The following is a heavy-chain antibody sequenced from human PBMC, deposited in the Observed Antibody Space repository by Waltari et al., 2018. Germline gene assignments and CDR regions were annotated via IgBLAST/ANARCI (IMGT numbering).Heavy chain of an antibody. Sequence: QVQLHESGPGLVRPSGTLSLTCSVSGGSVRTNNWWSWVRQFPGKGLEWFGEIFRSGSTNYNPSLASRVTMSIDQSKNQFSLSLTSVTAADAAVYFCARATSAEGIFFWGQGILVTVSS. CDR1: GGSVRTNNW. CDR3: ARATSAEGIFF. J-gene: IGHJ4*02. CDR2: IFRSGST. D-gene: IGHD3-10*01. V-gene: IGHV4-4*02.